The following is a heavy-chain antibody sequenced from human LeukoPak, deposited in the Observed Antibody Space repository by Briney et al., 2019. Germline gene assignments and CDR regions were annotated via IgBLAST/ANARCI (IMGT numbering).Heavy chain of an antibody. CDR3: ARVRSYSGSYYFDY. D-gene: IGHD1-26*01. Sequence: ASVKVSCKASGYTFTGYYMHWVRQAPGQGLEWMGWINPNSGGTNYAQKFQGWVTMTRDTSISTAYMELSRLRSDDTAVYYCARVRSYSGSYYFDYWGQGTLVTVSS. CDR2: INPNSGGT. V-gene: IGHV1-2*04. CDR1: GYTFTGYY. J-gene: IGHJ4*02.